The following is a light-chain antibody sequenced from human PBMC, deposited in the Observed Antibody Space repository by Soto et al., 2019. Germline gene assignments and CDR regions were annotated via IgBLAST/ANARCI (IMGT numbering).Light chain of an antibody. CDR2: LNSDGSH. CDR3: QTWGTGTHNV. CDR1: SGHSSYA. J-gene: IGLJ6*01. Sequence: QPVLTQSPSASASLGASVKLTCTLSSGHSSYAIAWHQQQPEKGPRYLMKLNSDGSHSKGDGIPDRFSGSSSGAERYLTISSLQSEDEADYYCQTWGTGTHNVFGSGTQLTVL. V-gene: IGLV4-69*01.